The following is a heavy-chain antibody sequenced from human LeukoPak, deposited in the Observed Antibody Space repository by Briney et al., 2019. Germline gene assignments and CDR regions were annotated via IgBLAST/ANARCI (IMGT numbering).Heavy chain of an antibody. CDR1: GFTFSSYW. CDR3: AAPGCSSACYYYMDV. D-gene: IGHD2-2*01. V-gene: IGHV3-74*03. Sequence: GGSLRLSCAASGFTFSSYWMHWVRQAPGKGLFWVSRINDDGSKTTYADSVKGRFTISRDNAKNTLYLQMNSLRAEDTAVYYCAAPGCSSACYYYMDVWGKGTTVTVSS. CDR2: INDDGSKT. J-gene: IGHJ6*03.